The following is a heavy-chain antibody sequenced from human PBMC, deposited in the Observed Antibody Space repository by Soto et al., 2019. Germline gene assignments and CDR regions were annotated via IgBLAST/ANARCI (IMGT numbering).Heavy chain of an antibody. CDR2: ISGSGGST. Sequence: PGGSLKLSCAPSGIHFSSYSLSWVRPVPGKGLEWVSAISGSGGSTYYADSVKGRFTISRDNSKNTLYLQMNSLRAEDTAVYYCARSYYDILTATFVWGQGTLVTVSS. CDR3: ARSYYDILTATFV. D-gene: IGHD3-9*01. CDR1: GIHFSSYS. V-gene: IGHV3-23*01. J-gene: IGHJ4*02.